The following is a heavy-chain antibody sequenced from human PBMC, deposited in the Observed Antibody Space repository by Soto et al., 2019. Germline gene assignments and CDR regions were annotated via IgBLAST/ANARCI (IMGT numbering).Heavy chain of an antibody. CDR3: ARDILTGYYHLDY. Sequence: GGSLRLSCAASGFTFSSYSMNWVRQAPGKGLEWVSSISSSSSYIYYADSVKGRFTISRGNAKNSLYLQMNSLRAEDTAVYYCARDILTGYYHLDYWGQGTLVTVSS. D-gene: IGHD3-9*01. CDR1: GFTFSSYS. J-gene: IGHJ4*02. V-gene: IGHV3-21*01. CDR2: ISSSSSYI.